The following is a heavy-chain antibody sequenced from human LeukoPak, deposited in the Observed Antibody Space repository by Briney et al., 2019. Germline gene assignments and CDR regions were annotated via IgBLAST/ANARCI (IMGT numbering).Heavy chain of an antibody. V-gene: IGHV4-4*08. J-gene: IGHJ1*01. CDR1: GGSFSGYY. CDR3: ARREAAAGYEYFQH. D-gene: IGHD6-13*01. Sequence: PSETLSLTCAVYGGSFSGYYWSWIRQPPGKGLEWIGRIYTSGSTNYNPSLKSRVTISVDTSKNQFSLKLSSVTAADTAVYYCARREAAAGYEYFQHWGQGTLVTVSS. CDR2: IYTSGST.